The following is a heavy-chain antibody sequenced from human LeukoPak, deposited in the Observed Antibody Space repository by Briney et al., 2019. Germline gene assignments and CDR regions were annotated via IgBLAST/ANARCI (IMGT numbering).Heavy chain of an antibody. V-gene: IGHV3-66*01. CDR2: IYSGGST. CDR1: GFTVSSNY. CDR3: ARVTVRPWYYFDY. J-gene: IGHJ4*02. D-gene: IGHD4/OR15-4a*01. Sequence: GGSLRLSCAASGFTVSSNYMSWVRQAPGKGLEWVSVIYSGGSTYYADSVKGRFTISRDDSKNTLYLQMNSLRAEDTAVYYCARVTVRPWYYFDYWGQGTLVTVSS.